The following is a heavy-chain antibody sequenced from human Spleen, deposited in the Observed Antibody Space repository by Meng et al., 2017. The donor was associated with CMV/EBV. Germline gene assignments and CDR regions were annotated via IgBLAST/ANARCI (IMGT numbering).Heavy chain of an antibody. Sequence: GSISSTSYYWGWIRQPPGKGLEWIASIYYSGSTFYNPSLKSRVTISVDTSKNHFSLKLSSLTAADTAMYYCATTNLYSSRYNWFDPWGQGILVTVSS. J-gene: IGHJ5*02. CDR2: IYYSGST. CDR3: ATTNLYSSRYNWFDP. D-gene: IGHD6-19*01. V-gene: IGHV4-39*02. CDR1: GSISSTSYY.